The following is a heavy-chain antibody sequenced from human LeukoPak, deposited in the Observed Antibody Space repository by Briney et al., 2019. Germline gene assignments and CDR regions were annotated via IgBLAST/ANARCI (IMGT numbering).Heavy chain of an antibody. D-gene: IGHD5-12*01. Sequence: GGSPRLSCAASGFTFSSYWMSWVRQAPGNGLEWVANIKQDGSEKYYVDSVKGRFTISRDNAKNSLYLQMNSLRAEDTAVYYCARRVGKWLRFNYFDYWGQGTLVTVSS. J-gene: IGHJ4*02. CDR1: GFTFSSYW. V-gene: IGHV3-7*04. CDR3: ARRVGKWLRFNYFDY. CDR2: IKQDGSEK.